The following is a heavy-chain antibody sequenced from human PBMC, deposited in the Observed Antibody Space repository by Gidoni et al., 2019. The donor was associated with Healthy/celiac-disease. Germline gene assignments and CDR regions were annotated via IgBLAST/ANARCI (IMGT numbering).Heavy chain of an antibody. CDR3: AKGLVRGYYYYGMDV. CDR2: ISWNSGSI. D-gene: IGHD3-9*01. V-gene: IGHV3-9*01. Sequence: EVQLVESGGGLVQPGRSLRLSCAASGFTFDDYAMHWVRQAPGKGLEWVSGISWNSGSIGYADSVKGRFTISRDNAKNSLYLQMNSLRAEDTALYYCAKGLVRGYYYYGMDVWGQGTTVTVSS. J-gene: IGHJ6*02. CDR1: GFTFDDYA.